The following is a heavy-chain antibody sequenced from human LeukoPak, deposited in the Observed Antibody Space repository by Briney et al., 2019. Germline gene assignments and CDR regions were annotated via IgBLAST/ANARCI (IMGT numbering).Heavy chain of an antibody. V-gene: IGHV1-69*04. D-gene: IGHD1-20*01. J-gene: IGHJ4*02. CDR1: GGTFNSYA. CDR2: IIPILGIA. Sequence: ASVKVPCKASGGTFNSYAISWVRQAPGQGLEWMGRIIPILGIANYAQKFQGRVTITADKSTSTAYMELSSLRSEDTAVYYCARDLAHRITGTTSIFEDYWGQGTLVTVSS. CDR3: ARDLAHRITGTTSIFEDY.